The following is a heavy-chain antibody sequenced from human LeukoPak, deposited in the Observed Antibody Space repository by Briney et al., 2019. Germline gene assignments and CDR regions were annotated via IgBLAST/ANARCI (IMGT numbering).Heavy chain of an antibody. CDR3: AKARPPFYNWNGDGMDV. CDR2: ISWNSGSI. J-gene: IGHJ6*02. Sequence: PGRSLRLSCAASGFTFDDYAMHWVRHAPGKGLEWVSGISWNSGSIGYADSVKGRFTISRDNAKNSLYLQTNSLRAEDTALYYCAKARPPFYNWNGDGMDVWGQGTTVTVSS. V-gene: IGHV3-9*01. CDR1: GFTFDDYA. D-gene: IGHD1-1*01.